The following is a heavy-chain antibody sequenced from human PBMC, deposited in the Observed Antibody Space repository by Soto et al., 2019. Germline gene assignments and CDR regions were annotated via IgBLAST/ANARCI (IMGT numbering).Heavy chain of an antibody. CDR3: ARDRHDYGDSNWFDP. CDR2: VYSSGYT. V-gene: IGHV4-59*01. J-gene: IGHJ5*02. Sequence: PSQTHSLTSIVSDGSIRNYYCSWIRQPPGKGLEWIGYVYSSGYTNYNPSLKSRVTISVDTSKNQFSLKLTSVTAADTAVYYCARDRHDYGDSNWFDPWGQGTLVTVSS. CDR1: DGSIRNYY. D-gene: IGHD4-17*01.